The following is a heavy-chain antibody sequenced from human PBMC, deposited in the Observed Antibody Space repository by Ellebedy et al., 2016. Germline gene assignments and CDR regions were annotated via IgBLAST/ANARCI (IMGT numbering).Heavy chain of an antibody. CDR3: ARAGSSSGLYYFDY. Sequence: ASVKVSXXASGYTFTSYDINWVRQATGQGLEWMGWMNPNSGNTGYAQKFQGRVTMTRNTSISTAYMELSSLRSEDTAVYYCARAGSSSGLYYFDYWGQGTLVTVSS. D-gene: IGHD6-6*01. CDR1: GYTFTSYD. J-gene: IGHJ4*02. V-gene: IGHV1-8*01. CDR2: MNPNSGNT.